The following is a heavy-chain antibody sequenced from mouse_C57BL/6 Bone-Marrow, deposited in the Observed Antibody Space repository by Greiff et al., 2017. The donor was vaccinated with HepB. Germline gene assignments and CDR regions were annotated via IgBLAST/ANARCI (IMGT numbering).Heavy chain of an antibody. V-gene: IGHV5-6*02. Sequence: EVKLVESGGDLVKPGGSLKLSCAASGFTFSSYGMSWVRQTPDKRLEWVATISSGGSYTYYPDSVKGRFTISRDNAKNTLYLQMSSLKSEDTAMYYCARGRDVWGTGTTVTVSS. CDR2: ISSGGSYT. CDR1: GFTFSSYG. CDR3: ARGRDV. J-gene: IGHJ1*03.